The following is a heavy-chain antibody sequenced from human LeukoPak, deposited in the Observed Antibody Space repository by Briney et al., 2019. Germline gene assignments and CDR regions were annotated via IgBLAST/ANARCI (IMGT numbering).Heavy chain of an antibody. J-gene: IGHJ4*02. V-gene: IGHV1-2*04. CDR1: GYTFTGYY. Sequence: GASVKVSCKASGYTFTGYYMHWVRQAPGQGLEWMGWINPNSGGTNYAQKFQGWVTMTRDTSISTAYMELSSLRSEDTAVYYCAGGYDILTGYAGCWWGQGTLVTVSS. CDR3: AGGYDILTGYAGCW. CDR2: INPNSGGT. D-gene: IGHD3-9*01.